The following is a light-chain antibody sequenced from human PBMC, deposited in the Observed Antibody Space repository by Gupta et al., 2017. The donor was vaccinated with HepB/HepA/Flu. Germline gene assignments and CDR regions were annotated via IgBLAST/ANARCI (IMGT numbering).Light chain of an antibody. Sequence: AIRMTQSPSSFSASTGDRVTITCRASQGISSYLAWYQQKPGKAPKLLIYAASTLRSGVPSRFSGSGSGTDFTLTISCLQSEDFATSYCPQYYSYPLTFGGGTKVEIK. V-gene: IGKV1-8*01. J-gene: IGKJ4*01. CDR1: QGISSY. CDR3: PQYYSYPLT. CDR2: AAS.